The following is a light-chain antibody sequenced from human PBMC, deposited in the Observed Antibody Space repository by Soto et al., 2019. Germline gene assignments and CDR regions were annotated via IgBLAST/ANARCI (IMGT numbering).Light chain of an antibody. CDR1: RDMGND. Sequence: DIQMTQSPSSRSASVGDRVTITCRASRDMGNDLGLYQQKPGKAPRRLIYSASNLQSGVPSRFSGSGSGTDFTLTISSLQPEDFATYHCLQHKSFPWTFGQGTKVDIK. CDR2: SAS. J-gene: IGKJ1*01. CDR3: LQHKSFPWT. V-gene: IGKV1-17*01.